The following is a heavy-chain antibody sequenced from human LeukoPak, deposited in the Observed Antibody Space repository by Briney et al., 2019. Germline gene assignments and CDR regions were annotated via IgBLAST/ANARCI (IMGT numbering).Heavy chain of an antibody. J-gene: IGHJ4*02. Sequence: GGSLRLTCVASGFSFSTYWMAWIRQAPGKGLEGVANIRYDGAYKFYAGSVKGRFTISRDNAKNSLFLEMHSLRADDTAVYFCASSHDSSGNDWGQGTLVTVSS. CDR3: ASSHDSSGND. D-gene: IGHD3-22*01. CDR2: IRYDGAYK. CDR1: GFSFSTYW. V-gene: IGHV3-7*01.